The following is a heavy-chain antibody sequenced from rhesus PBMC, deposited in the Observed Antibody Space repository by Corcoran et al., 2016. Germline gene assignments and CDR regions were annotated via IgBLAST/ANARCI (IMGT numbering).Heavy chain of an antibody. CDR1: GYTFTSYY. D-gene: IGHD3-16*01. Sequence: QVQLVQSGAEVKKPGTSVRLSCKASGYTFTSYYIHWVRRAPGQVLEWMGWINPSNDNTGYAQKFQGRVTMTRDTSTSTAYMELNSLRSDDTAVYYCARYYSGSQGLDFWGQGLRVTVSS. CDR2: INPSNDNT. V-gene: IGHV1-200*01. CDR3: ARYYSGSQGLDF. J-gene: IGHJ3*01.